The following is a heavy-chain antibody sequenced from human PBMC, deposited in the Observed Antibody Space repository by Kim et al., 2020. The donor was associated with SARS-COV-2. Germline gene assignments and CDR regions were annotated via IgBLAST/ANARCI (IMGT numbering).Heavy chain of an antibody. V-gene: IGHV1-18*01. D-gene: IGHD3-22*01. Sequence: ASVKVSCKASGYTFTSYGISWVRQAPGQGLEWMGWISAYNGNTNYAQKLQGRVTMTTDTSTSTAYMELRSLRSDDTAVYYCASLNYYDSSGYYSALDYWGQGTLVTVSS. J-gene: IGHJ4*02. CDR1: GYTFTSYG. CDR2: ISAYNGNT. CDR3: ASLNYYDSSGYYSALDY.